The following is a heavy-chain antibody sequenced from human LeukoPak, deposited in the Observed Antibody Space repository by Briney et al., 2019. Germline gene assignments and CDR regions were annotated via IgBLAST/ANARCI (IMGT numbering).Heavy chain of an antibody. CDR3: ARSVDSLLNFDY. D-gene: IGHD3-22*01. CDR2: ISYSGGT. CDR1: GGSISSSSYY. J-gene: IGHJ4*02. Sequence: SETLSLTCTVSGGSISSSSYYWGWIRQPPGKGLEWIGSISYSGGTYYNPSLKSRVTISVDTSKNQFSLKLSSVTAADMAVYYCARSVDSLLNFDYWGQGTLVTVSS. V-gene: IGHV4-39*01.